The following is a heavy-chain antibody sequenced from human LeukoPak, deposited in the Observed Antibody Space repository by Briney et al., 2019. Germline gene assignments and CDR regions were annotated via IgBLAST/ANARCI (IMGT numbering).Heavy chain of an antibody. CDR2: INSDGSST. CDR1: GFTFSSYW. Sequence: PGGSLRLSCAASGFTFSSYWMHWVRQAPGKGLVWVSRINSDGSSTSYADSVKGRFTISRDNAKNTLYQQMNSLRAEDTAVYYCARVRASYCSGGSCYPTDYYYGMDVWGQGTTVTVSS. V-gene: IGHV3-74*01. J-gene: IGHJ6*02. CDR3: ARVRASYCSGGSCYPTDYYYGMDV. D-gene: IGHD2-15*01.